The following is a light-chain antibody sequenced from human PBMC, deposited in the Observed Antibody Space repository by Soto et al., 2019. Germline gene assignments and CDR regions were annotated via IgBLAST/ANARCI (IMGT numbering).Light chain of an antibody. CDR1: SSDVGGYNY. CDR2: EVS. Sequence: QSVLTQPASVSGSPGQSITISCTGTSSDVGGYNYVSWYQQHPGKAPKLLIYEVSNRPSGVSNRFSGSKSVNTASLTISWLQAEDEADYYCTSYTSSSTWVFGGGTKVTVL. CDR3: TSYTSSSTWV. V-gene: IGLV2-14*01. J-gene: IGLJ3*02.